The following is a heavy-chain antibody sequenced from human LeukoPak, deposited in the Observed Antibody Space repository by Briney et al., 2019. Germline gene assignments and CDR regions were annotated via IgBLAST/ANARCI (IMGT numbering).Heavy chain of an antibody. J-gene: IGHJ4*02. D-gene: IGHD5-12*01. V-gene: IGHV4-34*01. Sequence: LRLSCAASGFTFSDYYMSWIRQPPGKGLEWIGEINHSGSTNHNPSLKSRVTISVDTSKNQFSLKLTSVTAADTAVYYCARVSGYDWESFYDYWGQGTLVTVSS. CDR2: INHSGST. CDR1: GFTFSDYY. CDR3: ARVSGYDWESFYDY.